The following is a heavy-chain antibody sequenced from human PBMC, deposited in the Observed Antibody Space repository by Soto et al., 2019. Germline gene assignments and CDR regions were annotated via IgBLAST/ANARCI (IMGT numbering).Heavy chain of an antibody. CDR1: GFTFSSYG. Sequence: GGSLRLSCAASGFTFSSYGMHWVRQAPGKGLEWVAVISYDGSNKYYADSGKSRFTISRDNSKNTPYPEMNSLGAEETAVYYCAVPERIDAFDIWGQGTMVTVSS. J-gene: IGHJ3*02. CDR2: ISYDGSNK. D-gene: IGHD1-1*01. V-gene: IGHV3-30*03. CDR3: AVPERIDAFDI.